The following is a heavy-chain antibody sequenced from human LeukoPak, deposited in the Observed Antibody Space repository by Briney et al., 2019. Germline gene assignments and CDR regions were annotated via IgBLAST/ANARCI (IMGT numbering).Heavy chain of an antibody. V-gene: IGHV4-59*01. J-gene: IGHJ4*02. CDR3: AREVGMTDY. CDR2: IYYSGST. Sequence: SETLSLTCTVSGDSISSYYWSWIRQPPGKGLEWIGYIYYSGSTNYNPSLKSRVTISVDTSRTQFSLKLTSVTAADTAVYYCAREVGMTDYWGQGTLVTVSS. CDR1: GDSISSYY.